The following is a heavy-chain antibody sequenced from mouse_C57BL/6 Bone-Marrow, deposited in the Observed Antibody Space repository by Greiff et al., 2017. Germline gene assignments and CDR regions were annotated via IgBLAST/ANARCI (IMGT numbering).Heavy chain of an antibody. CDR3: TTIRY. V-gene: IGHV14-4*01. J-gene: IGHJ3*01. CDR2: IDPENGDA. Sequence: EVMLVESGAELVRPGASVKLSCTTSGFNIKDDYIHWVKQRPELGLEWIGWIDPENGDAEYASKFQGKATITADTSSNTAYLQLSSLTSEDTAVYYCTTIRYWGQGTLVTVSA. CDR1: GFNIKDDY.